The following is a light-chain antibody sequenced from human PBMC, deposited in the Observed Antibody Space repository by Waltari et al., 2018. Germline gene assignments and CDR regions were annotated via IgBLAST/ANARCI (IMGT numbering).Light chain of an antibody. CDR2: GAS. J-gene: IGKJ1*01. V-gene: IGKV3-20*01. CDR3: QHYLRLPVT. CDR1: QSVTRA. Sequence: EIVLTQSPGTQPLSLGESATLSCRTSQSVTRALAWYQQKPGQAPRLLIYGASNRATGIPDRFSGSGSGTDFSLTISSLEPEDFAVYYCQHYLRLPVTFGQGTKVEVK.